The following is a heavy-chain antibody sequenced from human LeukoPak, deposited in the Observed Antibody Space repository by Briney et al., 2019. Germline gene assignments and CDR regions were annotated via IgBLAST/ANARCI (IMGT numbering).Heavy chain of an antibody. J-gene: IGHJ4*02. Sequence: GGSLRLSCATSGFTFSSYAMSWVRQAPGKGLEWVSAISGSGGSTYYADSVKGRFTISRDNSKNTLYLQMNSLRAEDTAVYYCAKTLSYCSSTSCPRRERYFDYSGQGTLVTVSS. V-gene: IGHV3-23*01. CDR1: GFTFSSYA. CDR2: ISGSGGST. CDR3: AKTLSYCSSTSCPRRERYFDY. D-gene: IGHD2-2*01.